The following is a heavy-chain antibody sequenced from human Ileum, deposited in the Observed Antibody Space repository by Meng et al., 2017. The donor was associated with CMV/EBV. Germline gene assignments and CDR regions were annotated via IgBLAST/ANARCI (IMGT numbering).Heavy chain of an antibody. CDR2: IFFCRNT. Sequence: QVQLVESGPRLVTPSPTLSPSCTFSGASTSRGCYYWSWIRQPPGKGLECIVYIFFCRNTYYNPSLNNRVIISIDTPRNQFSLKVDSVTAADTAVYYCARFRIAALGNLFDPWGHGTLVTVSS. J-gene: IGHJ5*02. CDR1: GASTSRGCYY. CDR3: ARFRIAALGNLFDP. D-gene: IGHD6-13*01. V-gene: IGHV4-30-4*08.